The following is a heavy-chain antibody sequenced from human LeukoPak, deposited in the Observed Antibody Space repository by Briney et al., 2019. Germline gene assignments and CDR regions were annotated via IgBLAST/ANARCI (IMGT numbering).Heavy chain of an antibody. CDR2: IYYSGST. D-gene: IGHD2-21*02. V-gene: IGHV4-39*07. J-gene: IGHJ3*02. Sequence: SETLSLTCTVSGGSISSSSYYWGWIRQPPGKGLEWIGSIYYSGSTYYNPSLKSRVTISVDTSKNQISLKLSSVTTADTAMYYCARTDDAFHIWGHGTTVTVSS. CDR1: GGSISSSSYY. CDR3: ARTDDAFHI.